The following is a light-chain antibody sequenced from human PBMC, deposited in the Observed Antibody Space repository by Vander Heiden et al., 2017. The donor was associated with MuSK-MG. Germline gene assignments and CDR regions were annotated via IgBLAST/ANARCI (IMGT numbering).Light chain of an antibody. V-gene: IGLV2-23*01. J-gene: IGLJ3*02. CDR1: ISDVGTYNL. CDR3: CSYTGSGTWV. Sequence: QSALTQPASVSGSPGQSLTISCPGTISDVGTYNLVSWYQQHPDKAPSLIIYEGSKRPAGVSNRFSASKSGNTASLTISGLQAEDEADYHCCSYTGSGTWVFGGGTKLTVL. CDR2: EGS.